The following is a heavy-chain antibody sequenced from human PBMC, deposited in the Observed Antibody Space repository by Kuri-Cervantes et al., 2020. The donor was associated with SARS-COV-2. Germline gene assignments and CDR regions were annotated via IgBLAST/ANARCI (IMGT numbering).Heavy chain of an antibody. V-gene: IGHV3-23*01. J-gene: IGHJ4*02. CDR1: GFTFSIYA. Sequence: GESLKISCAASGFTFSIYAMNWVRQGPRKGLEWVSGISGSGATTYYADSVKGRFTISRDNSKNTLYLQMDSLRADDTAVYYCVKDYYGSGINWIFDSWGQGALVTVSS. CDR2: ISGSGATT. CDR3: VKDYYGSGINWIFDS. D-gene: IGHD3-10*01.